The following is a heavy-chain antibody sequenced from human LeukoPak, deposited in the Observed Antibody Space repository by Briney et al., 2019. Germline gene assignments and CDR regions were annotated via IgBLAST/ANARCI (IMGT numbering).Heavy chain of an antibody. Sequence: GGSLRLSCAASGFTFSNYWMHWVRQAPGKGLEWVSRINERATIISYADSVKGRFTISRENARNTLYLQMNSLTAEDTAVYYCVRDLILVWTPGDDFDHWGQGTLVTVSS. D-gene: IGHD3-16*01. J-gene: IGHJ4*02. CDR2: INERATII. CDR3: VRDLILVWTPGDDFDH. CDR1: GFTFSNYW. V-gene: IGHV3-74*01.